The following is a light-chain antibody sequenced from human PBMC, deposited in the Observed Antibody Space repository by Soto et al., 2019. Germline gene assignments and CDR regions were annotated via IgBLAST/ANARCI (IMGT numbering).Light chain of an antibody. V-gene: IGKV3D-15*01. CDR2: GSF. J-gene: IGKJ4*01. CDR3: QQYYLWGLS. CDR1: QNVATN. Sequence: VMTQSPGNLSVSPGEGVTLFCRASQNVATNLAWYQVRPGQAPRLLIYGSFTRATGIPATFSGSGSGTHFSLTISSLQSEDCAIYYCQQYYLWGLSFGGGTKVEI.